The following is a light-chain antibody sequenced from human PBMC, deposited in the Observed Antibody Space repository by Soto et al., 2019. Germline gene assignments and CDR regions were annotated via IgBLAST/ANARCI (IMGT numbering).Light chain of an antibody. Sequence: QLVLTQPPSASGTPGQRVTISCSGSSSNIGTNTVISYQQLPGAAPKVLIYSDNQRPSGVPARFSGSKSGTSASLAISGLQSEDEADYYCAAWGVSLVVFGGGTKLTVL. J-gene: IGLJ2*01. CDR1: SSNIGTNT. CDR3: AAWGVSLVV. V-gene: IGLV1-44*01. CDR2: SDN.